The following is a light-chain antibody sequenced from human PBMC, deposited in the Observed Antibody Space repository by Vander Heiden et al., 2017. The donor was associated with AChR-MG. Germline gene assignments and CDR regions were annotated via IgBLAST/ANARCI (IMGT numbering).Light chain of an antibody. V-gene: IGLV1-40*01. J-gene: IGLJ3*02. CDR1: RSHIGVGYD. CDR2: GNS. Sequence: QSVLTQPPSVSVAPGHRVPISCPGSRSHIGVGYDVHGNQQIPGTAPRLRIVGNSNRRSGVPDRFSGSKYGTSAALEITGLQAEDEADYGGQSYDTSLRALGFGGGTRL. CDR3: QSYDTSLRALG.